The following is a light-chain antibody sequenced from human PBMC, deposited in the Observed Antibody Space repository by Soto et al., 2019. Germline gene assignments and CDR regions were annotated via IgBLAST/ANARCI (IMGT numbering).Light chain of an antibody. CDR3: QQYHRYST. Sequence: DIQMTQAPSTLSASLGDTITITCRASHSINAWLAWYQQKPGKAPKLLLYDVSTLDSGVPSRFSGSASGTGFTLTISSLESDDFATYYCQQYHRYSTFGQGTK. CDR2: DVS. CDR1: HSINAW. J-gene: IGKJ1*01. V-gene: IGKV1-5*01.